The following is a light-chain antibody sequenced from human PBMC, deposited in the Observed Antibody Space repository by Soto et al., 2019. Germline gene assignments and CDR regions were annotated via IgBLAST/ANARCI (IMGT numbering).Light chain of an antibody. V-gene: IGKV1-5*01. CDR3: QQYNSYSEA. Sequence: DVQSAHHTTPSPASLCARVPYTFRASQSISSWLAWYQQKPGKAPKLLIYDASSLESGVPSRFSGSGSGTEFTLTISSLQPDDFATYYCQQYNSYSEAVGQGTKVDIK. CDR2: DAS. CDR1: QSISSW. J-gene: IGKJ1*01.